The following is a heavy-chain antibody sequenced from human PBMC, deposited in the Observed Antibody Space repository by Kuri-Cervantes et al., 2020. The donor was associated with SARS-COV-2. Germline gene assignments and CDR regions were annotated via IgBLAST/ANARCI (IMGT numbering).Heavy chain of an antibody. V-gene: IGHV3-30*18. J-gene: IGHJ4*02. D-gene: IGHD2/OR15-2a*01. CDR3: AKDIGTRSTNFVTYDY. Sequence: GESLKISCAASGFIFSNYGMHWVRQSPGKGLEWVAFTSYDGSNAYYADSVRGRFTVSRDNSKNTLSLQMNGLRAEDTAVYYCAKDIGTRSTNFVTYDYWGQGDLVTVLL. CDR1: GFIFSNYG. CDR2: TSYDGSNA.